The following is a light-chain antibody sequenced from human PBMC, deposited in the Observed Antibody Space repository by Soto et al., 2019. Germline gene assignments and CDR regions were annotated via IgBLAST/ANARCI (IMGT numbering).Light chain of an antibody. V-gene: IGKV3-20*01. Sequence: IVLTQSPCTLSLSPGDRATISCRASQSVSSSYVAWYQQKAGQAHRLLIYGASTRANGIPDRFSGSGSGTDFTLTISRLEPEDFAVYYCQQYGSSPTWTFGQGTKVEIK. J-gene: IGKJ1*01. CDR2: GAS. CDR1: QSVSSSY. CDR3: QQYGSSPTWT.